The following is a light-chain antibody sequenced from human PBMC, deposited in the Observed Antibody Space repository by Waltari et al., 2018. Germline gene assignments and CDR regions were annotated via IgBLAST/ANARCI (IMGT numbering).Light chain of an antibody. Sequence: DIQMTQSPSSLSASVGDRVTITCQASQDIRNYLNWYQQKPGKAPKLLIYDASNLETVVPSRFSGSGSGTDFTFTISSLQPEDIATYYCQQYDNLPITFGQGTRLEIK. V-gene: IGKV1-33*01. CDR3: QQYDNLPIT. J-gene: IGKJ5*01. CDR2: DAS. CDR1: QDIRNY.